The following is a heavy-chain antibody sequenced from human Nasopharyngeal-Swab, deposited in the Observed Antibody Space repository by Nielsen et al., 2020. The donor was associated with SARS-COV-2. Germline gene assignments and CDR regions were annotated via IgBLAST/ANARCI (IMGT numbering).Heavy chain of an antibody. CDR2: ISGSGGST. Sequence: WIRQPPGKGLEWVSAISGSGGSTYYADSVKGRFTISRDNSKNTLYLQMNSPRAEDTAVYYCAKDEYIVVVPAALRLDYWGQGTLVTVSS. V-gene: IGHV3-23*01. D-gene: IGHD2-2*01. J-gene: IGHJ4*02. CDR3: AKDEYIVVVPAALRLDY.